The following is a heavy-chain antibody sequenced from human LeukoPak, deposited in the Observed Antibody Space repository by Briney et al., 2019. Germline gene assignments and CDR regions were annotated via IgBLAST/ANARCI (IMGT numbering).Heavy chain of an antibody. CDR1: GYTFTGYY. CDR3: ARDRYCSGGSCYSWELDY. V-gene: IGHV1-2*02. J-gene: IGHJ4*02. CDR2: INPNSGGT. D-gene: IGHD2-15*01. Sequence: ASVTVSCKASGYTFTGYYMHWVRQAPGQGLEWMGWINPNSGGTNYAQKFQGRVTMTRDTSISTAYMELSRLRSDDTAVYYCARDRYCSGGSCYSWELDYWGQGTLVTVSS.